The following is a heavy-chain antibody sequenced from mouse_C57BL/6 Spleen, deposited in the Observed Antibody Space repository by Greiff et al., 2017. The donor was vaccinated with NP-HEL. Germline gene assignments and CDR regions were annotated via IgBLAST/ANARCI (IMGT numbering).Heavy chain of an antibody. CDR1: GYSITSGYY. D-gene: IGHD2-4*01. CDR3: AREADYDGFLFAY. Sequence: QSGPGLVKPSQSLSLTCSVTGYSITSGYYWNWIRQFPGNKLEWMGYISYDGSNNYNPSLKNRISITRDTSKNQFFLKLNSVTTEDTATYYCAREADYDGFLFAYWGQGTLVTVSA. CDR2: ISYDGSN. V-gene: IGHV3-6*01. J-gene: IGHJ3*01.